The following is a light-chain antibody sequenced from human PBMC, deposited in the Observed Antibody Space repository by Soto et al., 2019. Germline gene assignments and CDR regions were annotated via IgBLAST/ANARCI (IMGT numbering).Light chain of an antibody. J-gene: IGLJ1*01. V-gene: IGLV2-8*01. CDR1: RSEIGGYNY. CDR2: EVS. CDR3: SSYAGSNNYV. Sequence: QSALTQPPPASGSPGQSVTISCTGTRSEIGGYNYVSWYQQHPGKAPKLMIYEVSKRPSGVPDRFSGSKSGNTASLTVSGLQAEDEADYYCSSYAGSNNYVFGTGTKVTVL.